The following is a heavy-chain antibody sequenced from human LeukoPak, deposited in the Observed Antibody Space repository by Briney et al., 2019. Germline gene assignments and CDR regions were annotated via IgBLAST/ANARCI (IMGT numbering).Heavy chain of an antibody. J-gene: IGHJ4*02. V-gene: IGHV1-69*13. CDR3: ARSGYSSSWYGEYYFDY. CDR2: IIPIFGTA. CDR1: GGTFSSYA. D-gene: IGHD6-13*01. Sequence: ASVKVSCKASGGTFSSYAISWVRQAPGQGLEWMGGIIPIFGTANYAQKFQGSVTITADESTSTAYMELSSLRSEDTAVYYCARSGYSSSWYGEYYFDYWGQGTLVTVSS.